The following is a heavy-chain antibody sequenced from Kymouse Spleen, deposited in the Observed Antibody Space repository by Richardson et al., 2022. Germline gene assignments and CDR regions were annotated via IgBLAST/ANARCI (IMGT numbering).Heavy chain of an antibody. CDR2: IGTAGDT. Sequence: EVQLVESGGGLVQPGGSLRLSCAASGFTFSSYDMHWVRQATGKGLEWVSAIGTAGDTYYPGSVKGRFTISRENAKNSLYLQMNSLRAGDTAVYYCARDGPITGTTDYYYGMDVWGQGTTVTVSS. CDR1: GFTFSSYD. J-gene: IGHJ6*02. V-gene: IGHV3-13*01. D-gene: IGHD1-7*01. CDR3: ARDGPITGTTDYYYGMDV.